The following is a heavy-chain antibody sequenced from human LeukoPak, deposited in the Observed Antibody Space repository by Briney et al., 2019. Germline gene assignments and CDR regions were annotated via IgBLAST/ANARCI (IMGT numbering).Heavy chain of an antibody. CDR2: ISGSGGST. Sequence: GGSLRLSCAASGFTFSSYAMSWVGQAPGKGLEWVSAISGSGGSTYYADSVKGRFTISRDNSKNTLYLQMNSLRAEDTAVYYCAKLSFGGVIVPPFFDYWGQGTLVTVSS. CDR3: AKLSFGGVIVPPFFDY. V-gene: IGHV3-23*01. D-gene: IGHD3-16*02. CDR1: GFTFSSYA. J-gene: IGHJ4*02.